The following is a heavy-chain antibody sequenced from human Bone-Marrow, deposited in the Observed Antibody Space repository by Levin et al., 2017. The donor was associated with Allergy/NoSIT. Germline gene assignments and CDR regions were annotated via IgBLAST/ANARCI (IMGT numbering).Heavy chain of an antibody. J-gene: IGHJ4*02. Sequence: SGESLKISCPASGFTFTTYAMSWVRQTPGKGLEWVSAIGGSGANTYSADSVKGRFTISRDNSENKLSLQMNSLRAEDTAVYYCARLSGTEVTSSRIFDYWGRGTLVTVSS. D-gene: IGHD2-21*02. CDR2: IGGSGANT. CDR1: GFTFTTYA. V-gene: IGHV3-23*01. CDR3: ARLSGTEVTSSRIFDY.